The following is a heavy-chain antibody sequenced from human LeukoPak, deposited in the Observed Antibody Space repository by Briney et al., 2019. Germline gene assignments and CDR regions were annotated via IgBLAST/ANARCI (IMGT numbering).Heavy chain of an antibody. D-gene: IGHD6-6*01. CDR2: ISSGGSTI. J-gene: IGHJ4*02. Sequence: SGGSLRLSCAASGFTFSDYYMSWIRQAPGKGLEWVSYISSGGSTIYYADPVKGRFTISRDNAKNSLYLQMNSLRVQDTAVYYCARDGSIARSSRHMKYWGQGTLVTVSS. V-gene: IGHV3-11*04. CDR1: GFTFSDYY. CDR3: ARDGSIARSSRHMKY.